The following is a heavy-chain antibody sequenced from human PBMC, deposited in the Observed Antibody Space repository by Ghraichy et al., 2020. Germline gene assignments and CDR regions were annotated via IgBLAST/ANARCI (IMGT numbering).Heavy chain of an antibody. J-gene: IGHJ4*02. Sequence: GGSLRLSCAASGFTFSSYWMSWVRQAPGEGLEWVANIKQDGSEKYYVDSVKGRFTISRDNAKNSLYLQMNSLRAEDTAVYYCARVAENYDFWSGYYIDYFDYWGQGTLVTVSS. CDR3: ARVAENYDFWSGYYIDYFDY. CDR1: GFTFSSYW. CDR2: IKQDGSEK. V-gene: IGHV3-7*03. D-gene: IGHD3-3*01.